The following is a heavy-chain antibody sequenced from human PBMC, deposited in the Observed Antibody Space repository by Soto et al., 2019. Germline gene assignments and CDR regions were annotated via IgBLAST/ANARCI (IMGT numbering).Heavy chain of an antibody. CDR3: VKGFDGTYGWSYFDY. CDR1: GFTFDSFA. V-gene: IGHV3-23*01. CDR2: ISAGGGSI. J-gene: IGHJ4*02. D-gene: IGHD1-26*01. Sequence: DVQLLESGGGSVQPGGSLRLSCEASGFTFDSFAMSWVRQAPGKGLGWVSTISAGGGSIYYADSVKGRFTISRDNSKNTLDLQMNSLRAEYTAVFYCVKGFDGTYGWSYFDYWGQGTLVTVSS.